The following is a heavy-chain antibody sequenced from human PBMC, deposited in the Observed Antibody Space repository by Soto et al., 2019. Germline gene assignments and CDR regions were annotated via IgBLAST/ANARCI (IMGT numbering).Heavy chain of an antibody. CDR1: GGSISSNNYF. J-gene: IGHJ6*02. CDR3: AREGALLFGGNSDYYSTMDV. V-gene: IGHV4-39*07. Sequence: SETLSLTCTVSGGSISSNNYFWGWIRQPPGKALERIGSISYSVRTYYTTSLKSRVTISIDTSKNQNSLKLSSVTAADTAFYYCAREGALLFGGNSDYYSTMDVWGQGTTVT. D-gene: IGHD2-21*02. CDR2: ISYSVRT.